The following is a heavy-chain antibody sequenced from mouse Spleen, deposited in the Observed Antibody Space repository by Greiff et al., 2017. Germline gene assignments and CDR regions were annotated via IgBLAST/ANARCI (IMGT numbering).Heavy chain of an antibody. J-gene: IGHJ2*01. V-gene: IGHV1-15*01. Sequence: VQLQQSGAELVRPGASVTLSCKASGYTFTDYEMHWVKQTPVHGLEWIGAIDPETGGTAYNQKFKGKAILTADKSSSTAYMELRSLTSEDSAVYYCTRGATATFDYWGQGTTLTVSS. CDR1: GYTFTDYE. CDR3: TRGATATFDY. CDR2: IDPETGGT. D-gene: IGHD1-2*01.